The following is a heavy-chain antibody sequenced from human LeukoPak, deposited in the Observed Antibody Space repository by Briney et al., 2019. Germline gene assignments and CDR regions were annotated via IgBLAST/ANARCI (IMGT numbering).Heavy chain of an antibody. D-gene: IGHD1-14*01. CDR3: ARVGPWVNPDYYYYYMDV. Sequence: PGGSLRLSCAASGFTFSSYEMSYISSSGSTIYYADSVKGRFTISRDNAKNSLFLQMNSLRAEDTAVYYCARVGPWVNPDYYYYYMDVWGKGTTVTVSS. CDR2: ISSSGSTI. J-gene: IGHJ6*03. CDR1: GFTFSSYE. V-gene: IGHV3-48*03.